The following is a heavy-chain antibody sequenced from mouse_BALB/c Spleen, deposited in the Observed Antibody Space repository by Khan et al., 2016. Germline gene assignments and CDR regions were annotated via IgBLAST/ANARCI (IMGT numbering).Heavy chain of an antibody. CDR2: INPGSGGT. V-gene: IGHV1-54*01. CDR3: AGYDGNYSAMDY. Sequence: QVQLKQSGAELVRPGTSVKVSCKASGYAFTNYLIEWVKQRPGQGLEWIGVINPGSGGTNYHEKFKGKATLTADKSSNTAYMQISSLTSEDSAVYFCAGYDGNYSAMDYWGQGTSVTVSA. D-gene: IGHD2-3*01. J-gene: IGHJ4*01. CDR1: GYAFTNYL.